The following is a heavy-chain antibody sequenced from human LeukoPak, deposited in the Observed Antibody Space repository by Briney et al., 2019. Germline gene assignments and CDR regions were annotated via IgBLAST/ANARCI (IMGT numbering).Heavy chain of an antibody. CDR2: IYYSGSS. J-gene: IGHJ3*02. V-gene: IGHV4-39*01. CDR1: GGSISSSSDN. Sequence: SETLSLTCTVSGGSISSSSDNWAWIRQPPGKGLEWIRSIYYSGSSYYNPSLKGRATISVDTSNDQFSLSLRSVTAADTSVYYCARRSSWAAFDIWGQGTMVTVSS. CDR3: ARRSSWAAFDI. D-gene: IGHD3-16*01.